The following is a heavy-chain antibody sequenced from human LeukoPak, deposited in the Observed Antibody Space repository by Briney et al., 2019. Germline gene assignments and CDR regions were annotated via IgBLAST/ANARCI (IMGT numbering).Heavy chain of an antibody. D-gene: IGHD3-10*01. CDR1: GGTFSSYA. Sequence: ASVKVSCKASGGTFSSYAISWVRQAPGQGLEWMGGIIPIFGTANYAQKFQGRVTITADESTSTVYMELSSLRSEDTAVYYCSCYYGSGRAPAIDYWGQGTLVTVSS. V-gene: IGHV1-69*13. J-gene: IGHJ4*02. CDR3: SCYYGSGRAPAIDY. CDR2: IIPIFGTA.